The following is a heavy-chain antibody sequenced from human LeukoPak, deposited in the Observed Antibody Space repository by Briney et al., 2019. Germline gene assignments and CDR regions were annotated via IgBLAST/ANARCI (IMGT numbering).Heavy chain of an antibody. Sequence: ASVKVSCKASGYTFTGYYMHWMRQAPGQGLEWMGWINPNSGGTNYAQKFQGRVTMTRDTSISTAYMELSRLRSDDTAVYYCARHDYYDSSGYSLVDYWGQGTLVTVSS. D-gene: IGHD3-22*01. CDR2: INPNSGGT. V-gene: IGHV1-2*02. CDR1: GYTFTGYY. CDR3: ARHDYYDSSGYSLVDY. J-gene: IGHJ4*02.